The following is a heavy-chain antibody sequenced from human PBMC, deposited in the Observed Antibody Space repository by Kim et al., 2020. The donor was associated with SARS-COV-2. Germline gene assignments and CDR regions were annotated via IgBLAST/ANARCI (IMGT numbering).Heavy chain of an antibody. V-gene: IGHV3-33*01. Sequence: YYTDSVKGRFTISRDNSKNTLYLQMNSLRAEDTAVYYCARGRQQLFWFDPWGQGTLVTVSS. CDR3: ARGRQQLFWFDP. J-gene: IGHJ5*02. D-gene: IGHD6-13*01.